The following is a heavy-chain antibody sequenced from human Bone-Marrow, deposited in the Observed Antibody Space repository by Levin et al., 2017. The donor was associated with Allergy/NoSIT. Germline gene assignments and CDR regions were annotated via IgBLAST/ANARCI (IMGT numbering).Heavy chain of an antibody. D-gene: IGHD6-13*01. J-gene: IGHJ4*02. Sequence: GGSLRLSCAASGFTFSSYSMNWVRQAPGKGLEWVSYISSSSSTIYYADSVKGRFTISRDNAKNSLYLQMNSLRAEDTAVYYCARGGAAGMGYWGQGTLVTVSS. CDR3: ARGGAAGMGY. CDR2: ISSSSSTI. CDR1: GFTFSSYS. V-gene: IGHV3-48*01.